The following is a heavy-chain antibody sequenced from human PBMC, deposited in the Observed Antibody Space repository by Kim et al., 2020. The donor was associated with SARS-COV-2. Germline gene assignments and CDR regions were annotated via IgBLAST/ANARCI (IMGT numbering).Heavy chain of an antibody. CDR3: ARDKQYRSFDI. V-gene: IGHV7-4-1*02. CDR1: GYTFTNHA. J-gene: IGHJ3*02. CDR2: INTDTGHP. Sequence: ASVKVSCKASGYTFTNHAMNWVRQAPGQGLEWMGWINTDTGHPTYAQGFTGRFVFSLDTSVTPAYLQISSLKAEDTAVYYCARDKQYRSFDIWGQGTMVT. D-gene: IGHD2-2*01.